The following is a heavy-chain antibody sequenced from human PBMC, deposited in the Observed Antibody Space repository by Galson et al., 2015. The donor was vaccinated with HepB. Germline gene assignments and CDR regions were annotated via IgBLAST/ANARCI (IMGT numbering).Heavy chain of an antibody. J-gene: IGHJ4*02. V-gene: IGHV2-5*01. CDR3: AHRRGGSYYSY. CDR2: IYWNDDK. CDR1: GFSLSTSGVG. Sequence: PALVKPTQTLTLTCTFSGFSLSTSGVGVGWIRQPPGKALEWLALIYWNDDKRYSPSLKSRLTITKDTSKHQVVLTMTNMDPVDTATYYCAHRRGGSYYSYWGQGTLVTVSS. D-gene: IGHD1-26*01.